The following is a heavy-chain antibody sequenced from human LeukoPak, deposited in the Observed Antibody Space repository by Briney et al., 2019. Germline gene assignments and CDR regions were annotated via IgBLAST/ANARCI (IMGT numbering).Heavy chain of an antibody. J-gene: IGHJ4*02. CDR1: GFTFSSYG. CDR3: AREGDGDYFDY. V-gene: IGHV3-33*01. CDR2: IWYDGSNK. Sequence: GRSLRLACAASGFTFSSYGMHWVRQAPGPGLEWVAVIWYDGSNKYYADSVKGRFTISRDNSKNTLYLQMNSLRAEDTAVYYCAREGDGDYFDYWGQGTLVTVSS. D-gene: IGHD4-17*01.